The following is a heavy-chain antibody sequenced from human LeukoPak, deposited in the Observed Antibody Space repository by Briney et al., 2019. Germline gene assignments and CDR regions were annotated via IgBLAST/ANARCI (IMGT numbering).Heavy chain of an antibody. Sequence: PGRSLTLSSTLSAVTLRNYGMDWVRQAPSKGLEWVALIYYDGSDKYYADSGKGRFTISRDNSKNILYLQMNSLRAEDTAVYYCATITGSYYKPDSWGQGTLVTVSS. J-gene: IGHJ4*02. CDR2: IYYDGSDK. V-gene: IGHV3-33*01. CDR1: AVTLRNYG. D-gene: IGHD3-10*01. CDR3: ATITGSYYKPDS.